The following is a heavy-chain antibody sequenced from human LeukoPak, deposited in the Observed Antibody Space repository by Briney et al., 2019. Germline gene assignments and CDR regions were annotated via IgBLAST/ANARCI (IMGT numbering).Heavy chain of an antibody. J-gene: IGHJ4*02. CDR2: INSAGDNI. CDR1: GFTFSDYF. Sequence: GGSLRLSCVASGFTFSDYFMSWIRQAPGKGLEWLSFINSAGDNIYYADFVKGRFTISRDNAKKTLYLEMNSLRMEDTAIYYCATSRVFDYWGQGTLVTVSS. CDR3: ATSRVFDY. V-gene: IGHV3-11*04.